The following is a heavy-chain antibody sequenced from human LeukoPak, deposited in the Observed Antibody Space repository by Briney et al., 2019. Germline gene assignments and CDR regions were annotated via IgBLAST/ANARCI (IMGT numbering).Heavy chain of an antibody. CDR1: GYTFTSYG. V-gene: IGHV1-18*01. Sequence: ASVKVSWKASGYTFTSYGISWVRQAPGQGLEWIGWISAYNGNTNYAQKLQGRVTMTTDTSTSTAYMELRSLRSDDTAVYYCARDESSWRGFGELFPVIDYWGQGTLVTVSS. D-gene: IGHD3-10*01. CDR3: ARDESSWRGFGELFPVIDY. CDR2: ISAYNGNT. J-gene: IGHJ4*02.